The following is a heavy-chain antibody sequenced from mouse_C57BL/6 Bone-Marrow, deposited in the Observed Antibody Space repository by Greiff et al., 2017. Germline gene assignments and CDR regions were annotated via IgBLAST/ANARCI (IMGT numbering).Heavy chain of an antibody. CDR2: IDPSDSET. Sequence: QVQLQQPGAELVRPGSSVKLSCKASGYTFTSYWMHWVKQRPIQGLEWIGNIDPSDSETHYNQKFKDKATLTVDKSSSTAYMQLSSLTSADSAVYYCARGGGLRRGVGGFAYWGQGTLVTVSA. CDR3: ARGGGLRRGVGGFAY. D-gene: IGHD2-4*01. J-gene: IGHJ3*01. V-gene: IGHV1-52*01. CDR1: GYTFTSYW.